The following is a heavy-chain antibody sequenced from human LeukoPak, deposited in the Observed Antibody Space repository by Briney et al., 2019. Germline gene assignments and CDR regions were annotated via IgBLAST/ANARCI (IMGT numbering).Heavy chain of an antibody. Sequence: ASVKVSCKASGYTFTSYGISWVRQAPGQGLEWMGWISAYNGNTNYAQKLQGRVTMTTDTSTSTAYMELRSLRSDDTAVYYCASSYRRIVVVPAASKVENYYYYYMDVWGKGTTVTVSS. CDR3: ASSYRRIVVVPAASKVENYYYYYMDV. J-gene: IGHJ6*03. V-gene: IGHV1-18*01. CDR2: ISAYNGNT. D-gene: IGHD2-2*01. CDR1: GYTFTSYG.